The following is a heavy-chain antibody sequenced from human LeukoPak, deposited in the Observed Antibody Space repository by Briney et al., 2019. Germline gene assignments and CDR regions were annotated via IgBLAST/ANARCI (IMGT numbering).Heavy chain of an antibody. CDR3: AKSLQWEPRYFEV. Sequence: PGGSLRLSCVASGFTFSRFAMSWVRQAAGSGLEWVSAIRADGGNTYYADSVKGRFTVSRDNSKNTLFLQMNSLRADDTAAYYCAKSLQWEPRYFEVWGRGTLVAVSS. CDR2: IRADGGNT. V-gene: IGHV3-23*01. CDR1: GFTFSRFA. J-gene: IGHJ2*01. D-gene: IGHD1-26*01.